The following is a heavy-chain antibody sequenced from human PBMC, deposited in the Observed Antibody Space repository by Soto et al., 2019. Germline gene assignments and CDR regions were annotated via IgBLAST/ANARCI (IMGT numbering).Heavy chain of an antibody. CDR1: GGSLTDHY. V-gene: IGHV4-59*11. CDR3: ARGNDWKSSTFDI. J-gene: IGHJ3*02. Sequence: QVQLQESGPGLVKPSETLSLTCTVAGGSLTDHYWNWFPQSPGKGLHWIGYVYYSGGTNYNPAPESRVTMSVDTSKNQFSLNLRSVTAADRAVYYCARGNDWKSSTFDIWGQGTMVSVSS. D-gene: IGHD2-21*01. CDR2: VYYSGGT.